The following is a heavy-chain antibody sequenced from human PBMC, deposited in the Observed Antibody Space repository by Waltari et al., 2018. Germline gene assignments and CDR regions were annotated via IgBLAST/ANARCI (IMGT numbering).Heavy chain of an antibody. CDR2: ISSDGSNK. CDR3: AKGHDGGFDY. CDR1: GFSFSSWG. J-gene: IGHJ4*02. Sequence: QVQLVESGGGVVQPGRSLRLSCAASGFSFSSWGIYWVRQPPGKGLEWVAAISSDGSNKYYTDSVKGRFTISRDNSKNTLYLQMNSLRAEDTAVYYCAKGHDGGFDYWGQGTLVTVSS. D-gene: IGHD1-1*01. V-gene: IGHV3-30*18.